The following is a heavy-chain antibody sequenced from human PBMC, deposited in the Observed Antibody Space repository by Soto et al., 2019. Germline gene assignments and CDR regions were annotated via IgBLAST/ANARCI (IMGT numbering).Heavy chain of an antibody. D-gene: IGHD6-13*01. CDR2: INPSGGGT. J-gene: IGHJ4*02. CDR3: ARELSVSSPTLGCGY. CDR1: GYNFTGYY. Sequence: APVKVSCRASGYNFTGYYMHWVRKAPGQGLEWMGWINPSGGGTNYAQKLQGRVTMTRDTSISTAYLELSRLRSDDTAVYYCARELSVSSPTLGCGYWGQGTLVTVS. V-gene: IGHV1-2*02.